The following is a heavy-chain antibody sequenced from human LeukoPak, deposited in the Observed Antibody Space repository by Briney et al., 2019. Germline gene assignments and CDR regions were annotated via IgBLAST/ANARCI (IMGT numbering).Heavy chain of an antibody. J-gene: IGHJ4*02. Sequence: SSQTLSLTCTVSGGSISSGGYYWSWIRQPPGKGLEWIGYIYHSGSTYYNPSLKSRVTISVDRSKNQFSLKLSSVTAADTAVYYCANEGSRWEPLFDYWGQGTLVTVSS. CDR3: ANEGSRWEPLFDY. CDR2: IYHSGST. V-gene: IGHV4-30-2*01. CDR1: GGSISSGGYY. D-gene: IGHD1-26*01.